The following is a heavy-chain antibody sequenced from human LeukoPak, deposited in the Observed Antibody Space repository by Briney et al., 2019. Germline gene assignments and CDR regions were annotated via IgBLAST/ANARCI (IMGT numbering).Heavy chain of an antibody. Sequence: TGGSLRLSCAASGFTFSSYAMSWVRQAPGKGLEWVSAISSSGGNTYYADSVEGRFTISRDNSKNTLYLQMNGLRAEDTAVYYCASSYGDYYYFDYWGQGTLVTVSS. CDR2: ISSSGGNT. V-gene: IGHV3-23*01. D-gene: IGHD4-17*01. CDR1: GFTFSSYA. J-gene: IGHJ4*02. CDR3: ASSYGDYYYFDY.